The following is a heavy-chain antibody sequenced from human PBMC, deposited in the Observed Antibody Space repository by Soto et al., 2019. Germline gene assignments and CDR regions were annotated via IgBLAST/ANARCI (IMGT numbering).Heavy chain of an antibody. V-gene: IGHV3-11*01. J-gene: IGHJ6*02. CDR2: RTCSVNTV. CDR1: GFPFRDSY. Sequence: PGGSLTLSCAASGFPFRDSYMSWTRQAPGKGLEWISYRTCSVNTVYCADSLKGRFTISRDNAKNSPYLQMNRLRAEDTAVYYCARVSWREKYGMDVWGQGTTVTVSS. CDR3: ARVSWREKYGMDV.